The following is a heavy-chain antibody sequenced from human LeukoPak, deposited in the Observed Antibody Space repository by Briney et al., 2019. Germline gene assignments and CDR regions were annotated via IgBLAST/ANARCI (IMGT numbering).Heavy chain of an antibody. D-gene: IGHD4-23*01. J-gene: IGHJ3*02. V-gene: IGHV3-30-3*01. CDR2: ISYDGSNK. CDR3: ARGNYGGNYHAFDI. CDR1: GFTFSSYA. Sequence: PARSLRLSCAASGFTFSSYAMHWVRQAPGKGLEWVALISYDGSNKYYADSVKGRFTISRDNSKNTLYLQMNSLRAEDTAVYYCARGNYGGNYHAFDIWGQGTMVTVSS.